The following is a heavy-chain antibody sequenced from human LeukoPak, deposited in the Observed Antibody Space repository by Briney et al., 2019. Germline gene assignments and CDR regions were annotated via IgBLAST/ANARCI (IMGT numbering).Heavy chain of an antibody. V-gene: IGHV1-8*01. J-gene: IGHJ6*03. D-gene: IGHD2-2*01. CDR2: MNPNSGNT. CDR3: ARAGEYCGSTSCYHFYYYYYYMDV. Sequence: ASVKVSCKASGYTFTSYDINWVRQATGQGLEWMGWMNPNSGNTGYAQKFQGRVTMTRNTSISTAYMELSSLRSEDTAVYYCARAGEYCGSTSCYHFYYYYYYMDVWGKGTTVTVSS. CDR1: GYTFTSYD.